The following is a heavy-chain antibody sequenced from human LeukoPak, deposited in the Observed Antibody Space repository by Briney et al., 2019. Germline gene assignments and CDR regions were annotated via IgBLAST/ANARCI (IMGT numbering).Heavy chain of an antibody. D-gene: IGHD6-13*01. CDR1: GGSISSSSYY. CDR2: IYYSGST. Sequence: PSETLSLTCTVSGGSISSSSYYWGWIRQPPGKGLEWIGSIYYSGSTYYNPSLKSRVTISVDTSKNQFSLKLSSVTAADTAVYYCASPRIAAAAPWGQGTLVTVSS. CDR3: ASPRIAAAAP. V-gene: IGHV4-39*01. J-gene: IGHJ5*02.